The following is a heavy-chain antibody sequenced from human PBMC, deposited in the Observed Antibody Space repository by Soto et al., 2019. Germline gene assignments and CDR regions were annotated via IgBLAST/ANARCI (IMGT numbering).Heavy chain of an antibody. J-gene: IGHJ5*02. CDR3: ASGRSCYSSRCWFDP. Sequence: QVQLQESGPGLVKPSQTLSLTCTVSGGSISSGGYYWSWIRQHPGNGLEWLGYIYYSGSTYYHPSLKSRVTTSVDTSNNQFSLKLSSVTAADTTVDYCASGRSCYSSRCWFDPWGQGTLVTVSS. D-gene: IGHD2-15*01. CDR2: IYYSGST. V-gene: IGHV4-31*03. CDR1: GGSISSGGYY.